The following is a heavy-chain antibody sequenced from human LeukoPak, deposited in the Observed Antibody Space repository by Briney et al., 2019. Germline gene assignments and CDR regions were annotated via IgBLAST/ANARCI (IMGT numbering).Heavy chain of an antibody. CDR1: GYTFTSYD. J-gene: IGHJ6*03. D-gene: IGHD3-16*01. CDR2: MNPNSGNT. V-gene: IGHV1-8*03. CDR3: ARRGSPSYYYYYMDV. Sequence: ASVKVSCKASGYTFTSYDINWVRQATRQGLEWMGWMNPNSGNTGYAQKFQGRVTITRNTSISTAYMELSSLRSEDTAVYYCARRGSPSYYYYYMDVWGKGTTVTVSS.